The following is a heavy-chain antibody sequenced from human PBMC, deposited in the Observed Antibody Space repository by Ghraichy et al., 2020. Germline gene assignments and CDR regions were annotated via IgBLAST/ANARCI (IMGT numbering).Heavy chain of an antibody. Sequence: GGSLRLSCAASGFTFSSYSMNWVRQAPGKGLEWVSSISSSSSYIYYADSVKGRFTISRDNAKNSLYLQMNSLRAEDTAVYYCARDPRGPALAGTFDYWGQGTLVTVSS. CDR3: ARDPRGPALAGTFDY. V-gene: IGHV3-21*01. J-gene: IGHJ4*02. CDR2: ISSSSSYI. D-gene: IGHD6-19*01. CDR1: GFTFSSYS.